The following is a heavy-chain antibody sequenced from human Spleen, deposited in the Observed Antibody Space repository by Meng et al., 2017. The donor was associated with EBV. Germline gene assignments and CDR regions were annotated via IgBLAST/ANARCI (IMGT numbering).Heavy chain of an antibody. Sequence: QVRLVPSGGGVVQPGRSLRLPCVASGFTFSTYAMHWVRQAPGKGLEWVAIVSYDESNKHYADSVKGRFTISRDNSKNTLYLQMNSLRPEDTAVYYCARSDYYYFGMEVWGQGTTVTVSS. CDR1: GFTFSTYA. CDR3: ARSDYYYFGMEV. J-gene: IGHJ6*02. CDR2: VSYDESNK. V-gene: IGHV3-30-3*01.